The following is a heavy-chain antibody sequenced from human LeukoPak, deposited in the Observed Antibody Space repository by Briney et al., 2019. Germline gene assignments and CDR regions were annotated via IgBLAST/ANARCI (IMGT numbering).Heavy chain of an antibody. CDR3: ARGQGYGLLNAVDY. D-gene: IGHD5-18*01. V-gene: IGHV4-59*01. Sequence: SETLSLTCTVSGGSISSYYWSWIRQPPGKGLEWIGYIYYSGSTNYNPSLKSRVTISVDTSKNRFSLKLSSVTAADTAVYYCARGQGYGLLNAVDYWGQGTLVTVSS. J-gene: IGHJ4*02. CDR2: IYYSGST. CDR1: GGSISSYY.